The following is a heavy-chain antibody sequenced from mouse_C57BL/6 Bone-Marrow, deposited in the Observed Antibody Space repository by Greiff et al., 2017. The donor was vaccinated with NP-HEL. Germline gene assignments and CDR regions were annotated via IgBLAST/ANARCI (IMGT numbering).Heavy chain of an antibody. V-gene: IGHV7-3*01. CDR2: IRNKANGYTT. D-gene: IGHD2-4*01. Sequence: EVQLVESGGGLVQPGGSLSLSCEASGFTFTDHYMSWVRQPPGQALEWLGFIRNKANGYTTEYSGSVKGRFTIARANSQRILYLQMIALRAGGRATDYCARSIYYDYADDPFYAMDFGGQGTAVTVSS. CDR1: GFTFTDHY. J-gene: IGHJ4*01. CDR3: ARSIYYDYADDPFYAMDF.